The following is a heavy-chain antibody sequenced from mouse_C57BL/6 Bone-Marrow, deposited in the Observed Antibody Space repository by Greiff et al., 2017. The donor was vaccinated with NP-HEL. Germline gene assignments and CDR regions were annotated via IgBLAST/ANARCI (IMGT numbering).Heavy chain of an antibody. V-gene: IGHV1-87*01. CDR1: YTFSRRVH. J-gene: IGHJ1*03. CDR3: SEDSAVYYCLMGGLLYWYFDV. CDR2: GQGLEWIG. Sequence: VKVVESGPELARPWASVKISCQAFYTFSRRVHFAIRDTNYWMQWVKQRPGQGLEWIGAIYPGNGDTSYNQKFKGKATLTADKSSSTAYMQLSSLTSEDSAVYYCLMGGLLYWYFDVWGTGTTVTVSS. D-gene: IGHD1-1*01.